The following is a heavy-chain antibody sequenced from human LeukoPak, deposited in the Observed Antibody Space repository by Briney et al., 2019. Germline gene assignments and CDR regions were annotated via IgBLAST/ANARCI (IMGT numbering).Heavy chain of an antibody. D-gene: IGHD6-19*01. J-gene: IGHJ4*02. Sequence: GGSLRLSCAASGFTFSSYAMSWVRQAPGKGLEWVSAISGSGGSTYYADSVKGRFTISRDNSKNTLYLQMNSLRAEDTAVYYCARGGQWLVRHEFYFDYWGQGALVTVSS. V-gene: IGHV3-23*01. CDR2: ISGSGGST. CDR1: GFTFSSYA. CDR3: ARGGQWLVRHEFYFDY.